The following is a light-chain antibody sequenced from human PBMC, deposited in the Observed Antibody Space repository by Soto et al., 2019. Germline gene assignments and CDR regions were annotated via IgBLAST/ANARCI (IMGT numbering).Light chain of an antibody. CDR3: CSYAGSFVV. CDR1: SSDVGVYNS. Sequence: QSALTQPRPVSGSPGLSVTFSCTGTSSDVGVYNSVSWYQQHPGKAPKLMISDVTERPSGVPDRFSGSKSGNTASLTISGLQAEDEADYYCCSYAGSFVVFGGGTKLTVL. CDR2: DVT. V-gene: IGLV2-11*01. J-gene: IGLJ2*01.